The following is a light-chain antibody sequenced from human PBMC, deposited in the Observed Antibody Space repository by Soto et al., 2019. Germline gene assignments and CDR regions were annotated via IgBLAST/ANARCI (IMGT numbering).Light chain of an antibody. CDR2: GAS. J-gene: IGKJ1*01. CDR3: QQYQNLWT. V-gene: IGKV3-20*01. Sequence: EIVLTQSPGTLSLSTGERATLSCRASQSVSSSYLAWYQQKPGQAPRLLIYGASSRATGIPDRFSGSGSGTDFTLTISRLEPEDFALYYCQQYQNLWTFGQGTKVDI. CDR1: QSVSSSY.